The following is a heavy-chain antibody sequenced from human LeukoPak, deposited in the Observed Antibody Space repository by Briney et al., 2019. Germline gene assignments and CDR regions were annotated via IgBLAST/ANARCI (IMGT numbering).Heavy chain of an antibody. CDR3: ASHLYSSSWPYTPYYYYYGMDV. V-gene: IGHV4-34*01. CDR2: INHSGST. Sequence: SETLSLTCAVYGGSFSGYYWSWIRQPPGKGLEWIGEINHSGSTNYNPSLKSRVTISVDTSKNQFSLKLSSVTAADTAVYYCASHLYSSSWPYTPYYYYYGMDVWGQGTTVTVSS. J-gene: IGHJ6*02. D-gene: IGHD6-13*01. CDR1: GGSFSGYY.